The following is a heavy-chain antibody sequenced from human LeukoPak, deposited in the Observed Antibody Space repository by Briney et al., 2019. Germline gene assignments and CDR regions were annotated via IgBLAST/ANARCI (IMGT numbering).Heavy chain of an antibody. V-gene: IGHV1-2*02. J-gene: IGHJ4*02. D-gene: IGHD2-15*01. CDR3: ARLVVVAASKVDY. Sequence: ASVRVSCKASGYTFTGYYMHWVRQAPGQGLEWMGWINPNSGGTNYAQKFQGGVTMTRDTSISTAYMELSRLRSDDTAVYYCARLVVVAASKVDYWGQGTLVTVSS. CDR2: INPNSGGT. CDR1: GYTFTGYY.